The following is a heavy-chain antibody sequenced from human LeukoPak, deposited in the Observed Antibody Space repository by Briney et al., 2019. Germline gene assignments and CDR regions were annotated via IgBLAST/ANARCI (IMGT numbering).Heavy chain of an antibody. J-gene: IGHJ4*02. CDR1: GGSISSSSYY. CDR2: IYYSGST. Sequence: SETLSLTCTVSGGSISSSSYYWGWIRQPPGKGLEWIGSIYYSGSTYYNPSLKSRVTISVDTSKNQFSLKLSSVTAADTAVYYCARVVVVPAAIPDYWGQGTLVTVPS. CDR3: ARVVVVPAAIPDY. V-gene: IGHV4-39*07. D-gene: IGHD2-2*01.